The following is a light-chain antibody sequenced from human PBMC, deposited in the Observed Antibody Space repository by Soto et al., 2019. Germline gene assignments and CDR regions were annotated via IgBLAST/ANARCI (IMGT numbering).Light chain of an antibody. J-gene: IGLJ2*01. CDR1: SSDVGGYDY. Sequence: QSVLTQPPSASGSLGQSVTISCTGTSSDVGGYDYVSWYQQHPGKAPKLMIYAVSQRPSGVPDRFSGSKSGNTASLTVSGLQAEDAADYYCSSYAGSDNVLFGGGTKLTVL. V-gene: IGLV2-8*01. CDR2: AVS. CDR3: SSYAGSDNVL.